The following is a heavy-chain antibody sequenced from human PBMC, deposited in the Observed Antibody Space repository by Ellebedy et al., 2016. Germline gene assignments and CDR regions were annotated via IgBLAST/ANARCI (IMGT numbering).Heavy chain of an antibody. CDR2: ISYDGSNK. J-gene: IGHJ4*02. Sequence: GGSLRLSCAASGFTFSSYAMHWVRQAPGKGLEWVVVISYDGSNKYYADSVKGRFTISRDNSKNTLYLQMNSLRAEDTAVYYCARDRGSSIFDYWGQGTLVTVSS. CDR3: ARDRGSSIFDY. D-gene: IGHD6-6*01. V-gene: IGHV3-30-3*01. CDR1: GFTFSSYA.